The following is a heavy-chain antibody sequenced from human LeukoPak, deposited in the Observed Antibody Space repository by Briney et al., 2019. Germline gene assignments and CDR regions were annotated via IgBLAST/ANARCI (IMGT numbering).Heavy chain of an antibody. CDR2: IYYSGST. Sequence: SETLSLTCTVSGGFISSTNYYWGWIRQPPGRGLEWIGSIYYSGSTYYNPSLKSRVTMSVDTSKNQFSLKLSSVTAADTAVYYCARDHACSNGVCSYFGYWGQGILVTVSS. D-gene: IGHD2-8*01. CDR1: GGFISSTNYY. V-gene: IGHV4-39*07. CDR3: ARDHACSNGVCSYFGY. J-gene: IGHJ4*02.